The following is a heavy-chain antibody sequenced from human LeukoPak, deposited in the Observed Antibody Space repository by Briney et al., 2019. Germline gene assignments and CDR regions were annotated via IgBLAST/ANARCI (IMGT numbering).Heavy chain of an antibody. CDR2: ISYSGST. CDR3: ARWGTY. CDR1: GGSISSSSYY. D-gene: IGHD7-27*01. Sequence: SETLSLTCTVSGGSISSSSYYWDWIRQPPGKGLEWIGSISYSGSTNYNPSLKSRVTMSLDTSKNQFSLKLTSVTAADTAIYFCARWGTYWGQGILVTVSS. V-gene: IGHV4-39*07. J-gene: IGHJ4*02.